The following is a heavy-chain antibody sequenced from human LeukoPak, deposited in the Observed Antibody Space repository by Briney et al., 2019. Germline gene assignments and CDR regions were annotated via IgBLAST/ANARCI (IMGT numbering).Heavy chain of an antibody. CDR3: ARLPDYYSRLGAPG. CDR1: GGSFSGYY. Sequence: SETLSLTCAVYGGSFSGYYCSWIRQPPGTGLEWIGEIIHSGGTNYNPSLKSRLTISVDTSKNQFSLKLTSVTAAATAVYYCARLPDYYSRLGAPGWGQGTLVTVSS. J-gene: IGHJ4*02. V-gene: IGHV4-34*12. CDR2: IIHSGGT. D-gene: IGHD3-10*01.